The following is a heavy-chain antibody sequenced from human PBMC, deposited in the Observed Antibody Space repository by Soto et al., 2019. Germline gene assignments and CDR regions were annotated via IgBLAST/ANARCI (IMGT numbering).Heavy chain of an antibody. CDR3: ARGAIAAADRRVTNHDY. CDR1: GGSFSGYY. J-gene: IGHJ4*02. V-gene: IGHV4-34*01. Sequence: SETLSLTCAVYGGSFSGYYWSWIRQPPGKGLEWIGEINHSGSTNYNPSLKSRVTISVDTSKNQFSLKLSSVTAADTAVYYCARGAIAAADRRVTNHDYWGQGTLVTVSS. D-gene: IGHD6-13*01. CDR2: INHSGST.